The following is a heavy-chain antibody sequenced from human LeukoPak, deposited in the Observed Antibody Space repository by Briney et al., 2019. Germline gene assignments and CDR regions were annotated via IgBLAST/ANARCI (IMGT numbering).Heavy chain of an antibody. Sequence: HPGRTLRLSCSASGFTFSSYAMHWVRQAPGKGLEWVAVISYDGSNKYYADSVKGRFTISRDNSKNALYLQMNSLRAEDTAVYYCAREEWVYGDYPSFDYWGQGTLVTVSS. CDR2: ISYDGSNK. D-gene: IGHD4-17*01. CDR3: AREEWVYGDYPSFDY. CDR1: GFTFSSYA. V-gene: IGHV3-30-3*01. J-gene: IGHJ4*02.